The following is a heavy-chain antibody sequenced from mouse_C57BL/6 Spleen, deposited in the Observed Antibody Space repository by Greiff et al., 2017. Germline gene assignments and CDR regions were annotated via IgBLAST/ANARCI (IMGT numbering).Heavy chain of an antibody. CDR3: ARYGSYYGSSYGFAY. D-gene: IGHD1-1*01. CDR1: GYTFTSYW. Sequence: VKLQQPGAELVKPGASVKLSCKASGYTFTSYWMQWVKQRPGQGLEWIGEIDPSDSYTNYNQKFKGKATLTVDTSSSTAYMQLSSLTSEDSAVYYCARYGSYYGSSYGFAYWGQGTLVTVSA. J-gene: IGHJ3*01. V-gene: IGHV1-50*01. CDR2: IDPSDSYT.